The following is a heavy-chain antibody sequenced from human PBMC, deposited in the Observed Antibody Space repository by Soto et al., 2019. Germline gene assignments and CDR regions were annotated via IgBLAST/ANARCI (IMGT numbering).Heavy chain of an antibody. CDR1: VYSFTSYL. D-gene: IGHD3-10*01. J-gene: IGHJ4*02. CDR3: ARTNMVRGVITSLPY. V-gene: IGHV5-51*01. CDR2: IYPGDSDT. Sequence: PXESLKISWQGSVYSFTSYLLVWVRQMPGKGLEWMGIIYPGDSDTRYSPSLQGQVTISADKSISTAYLQWSSLKASDTAMYYCARTNMVRGVITSLPYWGQGTLVTVSS.